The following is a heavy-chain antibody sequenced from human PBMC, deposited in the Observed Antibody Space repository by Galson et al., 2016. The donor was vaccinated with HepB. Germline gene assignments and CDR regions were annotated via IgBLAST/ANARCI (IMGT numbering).Heavy chain of an antibody. CDR2: IRADGTAN. CDR1: GFSFSRYW. D-gene: IGHD3-3*01. Sequence: LRLSCAASGFSFSRYWMAWVRQAPGKGLEWVGNIRADGTANDYVGYVKGRFTMYRDNAQKSLFLQMTSLRVEDTAVYYCARENFWKLDQWGQGTLVTVSS. V-gene: IGHV3-7*03. J-gene: IGHJ5*02. CDR3: ARENFWKLDQ.